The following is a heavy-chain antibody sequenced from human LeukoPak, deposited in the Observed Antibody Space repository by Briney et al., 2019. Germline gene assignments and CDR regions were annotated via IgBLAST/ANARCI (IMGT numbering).Heavy chain of an antibody. J-gene: IGHJ5*02. CDR2: IYYNGNT. V-gene: IGHV4-39*01. CDR3: ARVAVAATGWFDP. D-gene: IGHD6-19*01. CDR1: GGSISSSSSY. Sequence: SETLSLTCTVSGGSISSSSSYWGWIRQPPGKGLEWLGSIYYNGNTYYNPYNPSLKGRVTISVDTSKNQFSLKLNSVTAADTAVYYCARVAVAATGWFDPWGQGTLVTVSS.